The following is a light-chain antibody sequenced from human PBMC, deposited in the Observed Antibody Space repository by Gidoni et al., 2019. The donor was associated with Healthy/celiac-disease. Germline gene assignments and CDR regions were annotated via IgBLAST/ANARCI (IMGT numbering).Light chain of an antibody. Sequence: DIHMTQSPSSVSASVGDRVTITCRASQGIRSWLAWYQQKPGKALKLLIYAESSMQSGVPSRFSGSGYGTDFTLTIRRLQPEDFATYYCQQANSFPWTFGQGTKVEIK. CDR2: AES. J-gene: IGKJ1*01. CDR3: QQANSFPWT. CDR1: QGIRSW. V-gene: IGKV1-12*01.